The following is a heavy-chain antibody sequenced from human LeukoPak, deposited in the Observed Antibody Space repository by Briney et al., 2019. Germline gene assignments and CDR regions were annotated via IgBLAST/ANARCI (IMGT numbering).Heavy chain of an antibody. V-gene: IGHV3-13*04. D-gene: IGHD3-10*01. Sequence: PGGSLRLSCAASGFTFSSYDMHWVRQATGKGLEWVSAIGTAGDTYCPGSVKGRFTISRENAKNSLYLQMNSLRAGDTAVYYCARDGYGSGRSYYYGMDVWGQGTTVTVSS. CDR3: ARDGYGSGRSYYYGMDV. J-gene: IGHJ6*02. CDR2: IGTAGDT. CDR1: GFTFSSYD.